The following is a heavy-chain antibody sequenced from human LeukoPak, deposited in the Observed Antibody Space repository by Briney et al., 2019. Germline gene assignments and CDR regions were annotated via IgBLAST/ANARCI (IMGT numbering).Heavy chain of an antibody. CDR1: GFTVSSNY. Sequence: GGSLRLSCAASGFTVSSNYMSWVRQAPGKGLEWVSVIYSGGSTYYADSVKGRFTISRDNSKNTLYLQMKSLRAEDTAVYYCARERNLEIAVAGTIFNYWGRGALVTVSS. D-gene: IGHD6-19*01. V-gene: IGHV3-66*01. J-gene: IGHJ4*02. CDR2: IYSGGST. CDR3: ARERNLEIAVAGTIFNY.